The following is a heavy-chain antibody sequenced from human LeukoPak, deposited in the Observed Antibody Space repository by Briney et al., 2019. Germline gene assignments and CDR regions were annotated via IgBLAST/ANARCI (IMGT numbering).Heavy chain of an antibody. J-gene: IGHJ6*02. CDR3: AKNLYCGGGSCYPSALGMDV. Sequence: GGSLRLSCAASGFTFSTYTMYWVRHPPGKRLEWVSIIGSSGGGIHYADSVKGRFTISRDNSKNTLFLQMNSLRAEDTAVYYCAKNLYCGGGSCYPSALGMDVWGQGTTVTVSS. CDR2: IGSSGGGI. V-gene: IGHV3-23*01. CDR1: GFTFSTYT. D-gene: IGHD2-15*01.